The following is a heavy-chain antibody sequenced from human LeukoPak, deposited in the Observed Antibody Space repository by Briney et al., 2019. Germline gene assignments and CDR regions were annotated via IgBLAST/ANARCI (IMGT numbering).Heavy chain of an antibody. CDR2: ISGSGGST. J-gene: IGHJ4*02. V-gene: IGHV3-23*01. CDR1: GFTFSSYA. D-gene: IGHD3-10*01. Sequence: GGSLRLSCAASGFTFSSYAMSWVRQAPGKGLEWVSAISGSGGSTYYADSVEGRFTISRDNSKNTLYLQMNSLRAEDTAVYYCAKARKSLLVRGSKHTGFDYWGQGTLVTVSS. CDR3: AKARKSLLVRGSKHTGFDY.